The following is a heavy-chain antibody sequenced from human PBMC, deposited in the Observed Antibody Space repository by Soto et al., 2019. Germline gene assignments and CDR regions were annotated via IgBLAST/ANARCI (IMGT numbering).Heavy chain of an antibody. J-gene: IGHJ6*02. CDR3: ASTNYDFWSGAGMDV. D-gene: IGHD3-3*01. V-gene: IGHV3-30-3*01. CDR2: ISYDGSNK. CDR1: GFTFSSYA. Sequence: GGSLRLSCAASGFTFSSYAMHWVRQAPGKGLEWVAVISYDGSNKYYADSVKGRFTISRDNSKNTLYLQMNSLRAEDTAVYYCASTNYDFWSGAGMDVWGQGTTVTVSS.